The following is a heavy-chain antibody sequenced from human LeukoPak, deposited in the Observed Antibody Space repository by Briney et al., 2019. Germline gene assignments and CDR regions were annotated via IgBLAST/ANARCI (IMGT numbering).Heavy chain of an antibody. D-gene: IGHD6-19*01. Sequence: GGSLRLSCAASGFIFSGFYMGWIRQAPGKGLEWISYISGSGSTIYYADSVKGRVTISRDNAKNSLYLQMDSLRAEDTAIYYCARHRWFEQWLGRGTWLDSWGQGTLVTVSS. J-gene: IGHJ5*01. CDR1: GFIFSGFY. V-gene: IGHV3-11*01. CDR3: ARHRWFEQWLGRGTWLDS. CDR2: ISGSGSTI.